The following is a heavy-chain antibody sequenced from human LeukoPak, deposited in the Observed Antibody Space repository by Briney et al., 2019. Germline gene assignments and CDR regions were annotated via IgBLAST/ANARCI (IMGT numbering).Heavy chain of an antibody. Sequence: GASVKVSCKASGYTFTSHHVHWVRQAPGQGLEWMGIIHPSGGNSRNTQNFQGRVTMTRDTSTSTVYLELSSLRSEDTAVYYCARDCSSTTCQGPVLDFWGQGTLVTVSS. CDR1: GYTFTSHH. V-gene: IGHV1-46*01. J-gene: IGHJ4*02. CDR2: IHPSGGNS. D-gene: IGHD2/OR15-2a*01. CDR3: ARDCSSTTCQGPVLDF.